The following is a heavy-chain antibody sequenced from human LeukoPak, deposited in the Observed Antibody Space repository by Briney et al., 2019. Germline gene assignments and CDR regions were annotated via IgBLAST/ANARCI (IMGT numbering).Heavy chain of an antibody. CDR3: ARTVRGVDGMDV. V-gene: IGHV3-23*01. CDR1: GFTFSTNA. Sequence: GGSLRLSCAASGFTFSTNAMSWVRQAPGKGLEWVSSITKSGGDTYYADSVKGRFTISRDNSKNTLYLQMNSLRAEDTAVYYCARTVRGVDGMDVWGQGTTVTVSS. CDR2: ITKSGGDT. J-gene: IGHJ6*02. D-gene: IGHD3-10*01.